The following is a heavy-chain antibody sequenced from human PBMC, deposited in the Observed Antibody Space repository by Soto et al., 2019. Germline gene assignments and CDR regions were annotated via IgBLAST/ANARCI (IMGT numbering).Heavy chain of an antibody. CDR2: INPNSGGT. J-gene: IGHJ6*02. CDR1: GYTFTGYY. Sequence: ASVKVSCKASGYTFTGYYMHWVRQAPGQGLEWMGWINPNSGGTNYAQKFQGWVTMTRDTSISTAYMELSRLRSDDTAVYYCAISGGSGSYTESGYYGMDVWGQGTTVTVSS. V-gene: IGHV1-2*04. CDR3: AISGGSGSYTESGYYGMDV. D-gene: IGHD3-10*01.